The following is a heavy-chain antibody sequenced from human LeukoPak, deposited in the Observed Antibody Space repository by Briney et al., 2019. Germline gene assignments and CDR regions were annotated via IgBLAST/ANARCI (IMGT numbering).Heavy chain of an antibody. J-gene: IGHJ5*02. CDR3: AREGTAMVKGNWFDP. Sequence: PGGSLRLSCAASGFTFSDYYMSSIRQAPGKGLEWVSYISSSGSTIYYADSVKGRFTISRDNAKNSLYLQMNSLRAEDTAVYYCAREGTAMVKGNWFDPWGQGTLVTVSS. V-gene: IGHV3-11*04. CDR1: GFTFSDYY. CDR2: ISSSGSTI. D-gene: IGHD5-18*01.